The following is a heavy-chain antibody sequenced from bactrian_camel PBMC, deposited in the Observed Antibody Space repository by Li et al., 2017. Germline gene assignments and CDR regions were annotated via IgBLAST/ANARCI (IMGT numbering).Heavy chain of an antibody. V-gene: IGHV3S40*01. CDR3: AAAFGPCPGGERFQMSEYKH. D-gene: IGHD7*01. CDR2: ITRRGSTT. CDR1: EYSIAGNT. J-gene: IGHJ4*01. Sequence: EVQLVESGGDSVQAGGSLRLSCVAAEYSIAGNTMAWFRQAPGKAREGVAAITRRGSTTYYSDKTKGRFSISRDDDTNTVHLQMNSLTPEDTAMYYCAAAFGPCPGGERFQMSEYKHWGPGTQVTVS.